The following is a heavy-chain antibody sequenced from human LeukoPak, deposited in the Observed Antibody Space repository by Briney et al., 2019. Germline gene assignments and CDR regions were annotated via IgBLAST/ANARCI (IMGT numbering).Heavy chain of an antibody. CDR3: ARRGIRDGYNYADY. Sequence: GESLKISCKGSGYSFTNYWVAWVRQMPGKGLEWMGIIYPDDSDTRYSPSFQGQVTFPADKSISTAYLQWSSLKASDSATYYCARRGIRDGYNYADYWGQGTLVTVSS. CDR1: GYSFTNYW. D-gene: IGHD5-24*01. V-gene: IGHV5-51*01. J-gene: IGHJ4*02. CDR2: IYPDDSDT.